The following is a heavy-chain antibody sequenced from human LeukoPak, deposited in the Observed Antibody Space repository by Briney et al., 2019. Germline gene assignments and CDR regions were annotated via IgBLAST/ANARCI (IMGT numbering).Heavy chain of an antibody. J-gene: IGHJ6*02. V-gene: IGHV3-11*01. Sequence: GGSLRLSCAASGFTFSDYYMSWIRQAPGKGLEWVSYISSSGSTICYADSVKGRFTIFRDNAKNSLYLQMNSLRAEDTAVYYCARERIFSGYNYGMDVWGQGTTVTVSS. CDR1: GFTFSDYY. D-gene: IGHD7-27*01. CDR3: ARERIFSGYNYGMDV. CDR2: ISSSGSTI.